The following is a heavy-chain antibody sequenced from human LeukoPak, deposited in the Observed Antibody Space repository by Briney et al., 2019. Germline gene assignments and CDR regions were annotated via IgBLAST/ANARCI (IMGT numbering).Heavy chain of an antibody. CDR3: ARDYDILTGYYKNYYYYGMDV. D-gene: IGHD3-9*01. V-gene: IGHV1-18*01. CDR2: ISAYNGNT. CDR1: GYTFTRYG. Sequence: ASVRDSCQASGYTFTRYGISWVRQAPGQGLEWMGWISAYNGNTNYAQKLQGRVTMTTDTSTSTAYMELRSLRSDDTAVYYCARDYDILTGYYKNYYYYGMDVWGQGTTVTVSS. J-gene: IGHJ6*02.